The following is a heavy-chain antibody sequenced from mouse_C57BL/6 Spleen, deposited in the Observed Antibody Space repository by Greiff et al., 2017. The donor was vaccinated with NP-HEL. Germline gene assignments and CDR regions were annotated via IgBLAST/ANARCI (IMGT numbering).Heavy chain of an antibody. V-gene: IGHV1-15*01. Sequence: VQLQQSGAELVRPGASVTLSCKASGYTFTDYEMHWVKQTPVHGLEWIGAIDPETGGTAYNQKFKGKAILTADKSSSTAYMELRSLTSEDSAVYYCTSPHYYGSSQSFYWYFDVWGTGTTVTVSS. J-gene: IGHJ1*03. CDR2: IDPETGGT. CDR3: TSPHYYGSSQSFYWYFDV. CDR1: GYTFTDYE. D-gene: IGHD1-1*01.